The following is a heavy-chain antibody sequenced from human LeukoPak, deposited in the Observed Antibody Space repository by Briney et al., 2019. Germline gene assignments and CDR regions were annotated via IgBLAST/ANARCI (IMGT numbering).Heavy chain of an antibody. CDR2: FDPEDGET. V-gene: IGHV1-24*01. CDR1: GYTLTELS. Sequence: GASVKVSCKVSGYTLTELSMHWVRQAPGKGLEWMGGFDPEDGETIYAQKFQGRVTMTEDTSTDTAYMELSRLRSEDTAVFYCATNERYGDTRLYHFDYWGQGTLVTVSS. D-gene: IGHD4-17*01. CDR3: ATNERYGDTRLYHFDY. J-gene: IGHJ4*02.